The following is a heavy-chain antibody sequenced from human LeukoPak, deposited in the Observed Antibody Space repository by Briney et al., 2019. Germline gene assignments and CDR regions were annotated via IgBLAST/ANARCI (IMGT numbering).Heavy chain of an antibody. J-gene: IGHJ4*02. CDR2: IYYSGST. CDR3: ASNSGDFWSGYPLIDY. D-gene: IGHD3-3*01. V-gene: IGHV4-39*07. Sequence: SETLSLTCTVSGGSLSSSSYYWGWIRQPPGKGLEWIGSIYYSGSTYYNPSLKSRVTISVDTSKNQFSLKLSSVTAADTAVYYCASNSGDFWSGYPLIDYWGQGTLVTVSS. CDR1: GGSLSSSSYY.